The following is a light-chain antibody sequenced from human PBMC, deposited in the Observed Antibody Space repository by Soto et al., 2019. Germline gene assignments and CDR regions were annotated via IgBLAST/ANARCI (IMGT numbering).Light chain of an antibody. J-gene: IGLJ1*01. Sequence: QSAVPQPASVSGSPGQSITISCTGTSSDDGGYNYVSWYQQQSRKAPQLKIHEVSNRPPGVSNRFSGSKSGNTASLTISGLQAEDEADYYCSSYTSGRAYVFGNGTKVTVL. CDR1: SSDDGGYNY. CDR3: SSYTSGRAYV. CDR2: EVS. V-gene: IGLV2-14*01.